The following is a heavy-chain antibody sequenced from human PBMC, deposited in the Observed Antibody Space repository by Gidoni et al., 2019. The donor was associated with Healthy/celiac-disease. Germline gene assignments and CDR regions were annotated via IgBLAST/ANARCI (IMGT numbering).Heavy chain of an antibody. J-gene: IGHJ5*02. CDR3: ARDSFIGEWELLSWFDP. CDR2: ISYDGSNK. CDR1: GFPFSSYA. D-gene: IGHD1-26*01. V-gene: IGHV3-30-3*01. Sequence: QVQLVESGGGVVQPGRSLRLSCAASGFPFSSYAMHWVRQAPGKGLEWVAVISYDGSNKYYADSVKGRFTISRDNSKNTLYLQMNSLRAEDTAVYYCARDSFIGEWELLSWFDPWGQGTLVTVSS.